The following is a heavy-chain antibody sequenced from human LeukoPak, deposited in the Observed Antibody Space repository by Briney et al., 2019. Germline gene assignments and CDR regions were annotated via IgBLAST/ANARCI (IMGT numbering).Heavy chain of an antibody. Sequence: GASVKVSCKAPGYTFTSYYMHWVRQAPGQGLEWMGIINPGGGSTSYAQKFQGRVTMTRDTSTSTVYMELSSLRSEDTAVYYCARDDPAVAGIDYWGQGTLVTVSS. D-gene: IGHD6-19*01. CDR2: INPGGGST. CDR3: ARDDPAVAGIDY. J-gene: IGHJ4*02. CDR1: GYTFTSYY. V-gene: IGHV1-46*01.